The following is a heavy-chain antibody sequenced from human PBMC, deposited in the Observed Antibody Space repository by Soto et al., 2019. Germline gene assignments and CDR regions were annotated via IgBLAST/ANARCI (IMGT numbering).Heavy chain of an antibody. D-gene: IGHD6-13*01. CDR2: IYYSGST. V-gene: IGHV4-30-4*01. J-gene: IGHJ5*02. CDR1: GGSISSGDYY. CDR3: ARGQQLPSYNWFDP. Sequence: NPSETLSLTCTVSGGSISSGDYYWSWIRQPPGKGLEWIGYIYYSGSTYYNPSLKSRVTISVDTSKNQFSLKLSSVTAADTAVYYCARGQQLPSYNWFDPWGQGTLVTVSS.